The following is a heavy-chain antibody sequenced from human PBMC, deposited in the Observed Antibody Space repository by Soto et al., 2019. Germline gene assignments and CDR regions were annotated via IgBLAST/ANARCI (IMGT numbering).Heavy chain of an antibody. J-gene: IGHJ5*02. CDR2: INHSGST. CDR1: GGSFSGYY. V-gene: IGHV4-34*01. D-gene: IGHD3-22*01. CDR3: ARGDRGIITMIVVVRGWFDP. Sequence: QVQLQQWGAGLLKPSETLALTCAVYGGSFSGYYWSWIRQPPGKGLEWIGEINHSGSTNYNPSLKRLVTISVDSSKNQFSLKLSAVTAADTAVYYCARGDRGIITMIVVVRGWFDPWGQGPLVTVSS.